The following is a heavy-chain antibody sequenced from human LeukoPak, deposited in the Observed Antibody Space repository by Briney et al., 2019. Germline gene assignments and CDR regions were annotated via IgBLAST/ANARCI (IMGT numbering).Heavy chain of an antibody. Sequence: GRSLRLSCAASGFTFSNYGMHWVRQAPGKGLEWVAVISYDGSNKYYADSVKGRFTISRDNSKNTLYLQMNSLRAEDTAVYYCAKDASRYCSGGSCYYYGMDVWGKGTTVTVSS. V-gene: IGHV3-30*18. D-gene: IGHD2-15*01. J-gene: IGHJ6*04. CDR2: ISYDGSNK. CDR1: GFTFSNYG. CDR3: AKDASRYCSGGSCYYYGMDV.